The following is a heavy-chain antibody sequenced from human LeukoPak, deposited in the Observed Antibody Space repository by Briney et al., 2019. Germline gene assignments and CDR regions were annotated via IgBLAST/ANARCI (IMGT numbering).Heavy chain of an antibody. CDR2: INPNSGGT. Sequence: ASVKVSCKASGYTFTGYYMHWVRQAPGQGLEWMGWINPNSGGTNYAQKFQGRVTMTRDTSISTAYMELSRLRSDDTAVYYCARDSSSRARFDYWGQGTLVTVSS. CDR3: ARDSSSRARFDY. D-gene: IGHD6-6*01. CDR1: GYTFTGYY. J-gene: IGHJ4*02. V-gene: IGHV1-2*02.